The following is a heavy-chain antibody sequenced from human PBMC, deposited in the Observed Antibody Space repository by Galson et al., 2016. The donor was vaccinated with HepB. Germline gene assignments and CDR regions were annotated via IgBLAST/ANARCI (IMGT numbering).Heavy chain of an antibody. Sequence: SLRLSCAASGFTFSSFWMSWVRQAPGKGLEWVAVISYDGSNKYFAASVKGRFTISRDNSKNTLYLQMNSLRAEDTAVYYCAKDALFYGSGNYVHYWGQGTLVTVSS. CDR3: AKDALFYGSGNYVHY. V-gene: IGHV3-30*18. J-gene: IGHJ4*02. D-gene: IGHD3-10*01. CDR1: GFTFSSFW. CDR2: ISYDGSNK.